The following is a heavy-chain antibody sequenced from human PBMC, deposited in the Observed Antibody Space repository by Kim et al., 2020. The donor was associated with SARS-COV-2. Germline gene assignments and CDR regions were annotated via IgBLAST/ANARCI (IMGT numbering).Heavy chain of an antibody. Sequence: SETLSLICSVSGGSVGSISYYWTWIRQPPGKGLEWIGNIYNSGTTFYNPSLKSRTAISLDTSKTQFSLRLRSVTAADTAVYFCSRSQHRPINWSDPWGQGTLVTVSS. D-gene: IGHD6-6*01. CDR1: GGSVGSISYY. CDR2: IYNSGTT. CDR3: SRSQHRPINWSDP. J-gene: IGHJ5*02. V-gene: IGHV4-39*01.